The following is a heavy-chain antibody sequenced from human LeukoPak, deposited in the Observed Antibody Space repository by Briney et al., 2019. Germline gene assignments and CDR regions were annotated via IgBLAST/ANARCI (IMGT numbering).Heavy chain of an antibody. V-gene: IGHV1-46*01. J-gene: IGHJ4*02. CDR1: GYTFTNYY. D-gene: IGHD4/OR15-4a*01. CDR2: INPGGGST. Sequence: ASVKVSCKASGYTFTNYYVHCVRQAPGQGLEWMGIINPGGGSTTYSQKFQDRVTITRDTSTNTVCMELSSLRSDDTAVYYCARDGRMTVANPNYFDSWGQGTLVTVSS. CDR3: ARDGRMTVANPNYFDS.